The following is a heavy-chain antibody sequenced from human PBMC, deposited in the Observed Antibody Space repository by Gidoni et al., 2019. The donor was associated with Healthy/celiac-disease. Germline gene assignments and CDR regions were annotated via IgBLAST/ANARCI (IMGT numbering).Heavy chain of an antibody. J-gene: IGHJ5*02. CDR1: GGSISRCVYY. V-gene: IGHV4-31*03. CDR3: ARALGSMVRVNWFDP. Sequence: QVQLQESGPGLVKPSQTRSLTCTVSGGSISRCVYYWSWIRQQPGKCLEWIGYIYYRGGTYYNPSLKSRVTISVDTSKNQFSLKLRSVTAADTAVYYCARALGSMVRVNWFDPWGQGTLVTVSS. CDR2: IYYRGGT. D-gene: IGHD3-10*01.